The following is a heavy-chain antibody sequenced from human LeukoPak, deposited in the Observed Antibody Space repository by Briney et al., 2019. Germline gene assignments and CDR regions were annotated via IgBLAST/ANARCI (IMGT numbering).Heavy chain of an antibody. CDR1: GGSFSGYY. J-gene: IGHJ4*02. CDR2: INHSGST. CDR3: ARMRGGYSYGLQLKGMLDY. V-gene: IGHV4-34*01. Sequence: SETLSLACAVYGGSFSGYYWSWIRQPPGKGLEWIGEINHSGSTNYNPSLNSRVTISVDASKNQFSLKLSSVTAADTAVYYCARMRGGYSYGLQLKGMLDYWGQGTLVTVSS. D-gene: IGHD5-18*01.